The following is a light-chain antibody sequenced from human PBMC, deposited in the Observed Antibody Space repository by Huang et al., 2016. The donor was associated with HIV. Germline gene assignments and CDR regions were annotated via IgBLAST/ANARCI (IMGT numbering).Light chain of an antibody. V-gene: IGKV3-15*01. CDR1: QRVSSY. J-gene: IGKJ4*01. CDR3: QQYDNWPLT. CDR2: GAS. Sequence: EVVMTQSPATLSVSPGERATLSCRASQRVSSYLAWYQQKPGQPPSRLIYGASTRATRIPARFGGSGSETEFTLTISSLQSEDFAVYYCQQYDNWPLTLGGGTKVEIK.